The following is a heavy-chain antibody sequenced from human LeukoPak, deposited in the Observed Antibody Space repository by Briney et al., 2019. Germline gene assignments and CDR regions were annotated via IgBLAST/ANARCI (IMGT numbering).Heavy chain of an antibody. CDR1: GVTFSSYA. J-gene: IGHJ4*02. D-gene: IGHD3-22*01. V-gene: IGHV3-23*01. CDR3: AKARKNYYYDSSGYYRPY. Sequence: GGSLRLSCAASGVTFSSYAMSWVRQAPGKGLEWVSAISGSGGSAYYADSVKGRFTISRDNSKNTLYLQMNSLRAEDTAVYYCAKARKNYYYDSSGYYRPYWGQGTLVTVSS. CDR2: ISGSGGSA.